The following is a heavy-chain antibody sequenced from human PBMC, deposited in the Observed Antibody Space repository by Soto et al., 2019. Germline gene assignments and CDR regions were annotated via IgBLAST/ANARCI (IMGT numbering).Heavy chain of an antibody. J-gene: IGHJ6*02. CDR3: VRWYLGWFRPKDFYFYYDGMDV. CDR2: IFHSGRT. Sequence: SETLSLTCSVSGGSISSGDYDWSWIRQPPGKGLEWIGSIFHSGRTYYNPSLTSRVTISVDKSKNLFSLKLTSVTAADAAVYFCVRWYLGWFRPKDFYFYYDGMDVWGQGTTVTAP. V-gene: IGHV4-30-4*08. CDR1: GGSISSGDYD. D-gene: IGHD3-3*01.